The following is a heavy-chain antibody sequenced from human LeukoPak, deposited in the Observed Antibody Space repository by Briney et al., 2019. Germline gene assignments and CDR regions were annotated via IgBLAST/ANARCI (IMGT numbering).Heavy chain of an antibody. J-gene: IGHJ6*02. CDR2: IGPSGTNK. CDR1: GFTFSSST. D-gene: IGHD4-17*01. Sequence: GGSLRLSCAASGFTFSSSTMNWVRQAPGKGLEWVASIGPSGTNKHYAGSLEGRFTISRDNARNSLFLEMNSLRVEDTAVYYCARAPTGRDYYYYGMDVWGQGTTVTVSS. CDR3: ARAPTGRDYYYYGMDV. V-gene: IGHV3-21*04.